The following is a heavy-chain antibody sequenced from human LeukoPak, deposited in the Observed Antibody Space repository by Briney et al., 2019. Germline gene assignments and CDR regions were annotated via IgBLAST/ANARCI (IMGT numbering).Heavy chain of an antibody. CDR1: GGSFSGYY. Sequence: PSETLSLTCAVYGGSFSGYYWSWIRQPPGKGLEWIGEINHSGSTNYNPSLKSRVTMSVDTSKNQFSLKLNSVTAADTAVYYCARGVVVVPAAMNWFDPWGQGTLVTVSS. J-gene: IGHJ5*02. CDR3: ARGVVVVPAAMNWFDP. V-gene: IGHV4-34*01. CDR2: INHSGST. D-gene: IGHD2-2*01.